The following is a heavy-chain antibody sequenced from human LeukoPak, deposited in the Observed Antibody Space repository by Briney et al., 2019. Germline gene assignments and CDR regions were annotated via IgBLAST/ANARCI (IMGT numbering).Heavy chain of an antibody. CDR3: ARGTAAAGTFWFDP. J-gene: IGHJ5*02. CDR2: IYYSGST. D-gene: IGHD6-13*01. Sequence: SETLSLTCTVSGGSISSYYWSWIRQPPGKGLEWNGYIYYSGSTNYNPSLKSRVTISVDTSKNQFSLKLSSVTAADTAVYYCARGTAAAGTFWFDPWGQGTLVTVSS. V-gene: IGHV4-59*01. CDR1: GGSISSYY.